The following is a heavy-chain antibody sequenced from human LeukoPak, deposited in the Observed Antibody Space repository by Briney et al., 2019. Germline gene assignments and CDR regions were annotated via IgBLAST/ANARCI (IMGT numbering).Heavy chain of an antibody. CDR2: IYTSGST. D-gene: IGHD3-10*01. CDR3: ARGYYGSGRSPIMDV. J-gene: IGHJ6*04. Sequence: SETLSLTCTVSGGSISSYYWSWIRQPAGKGLEWIGRIYTSGSTNYNPSLKSRVTMSVDTSKNQFSLKLSSVNAADTAVYYCARGYYGSGRSPIMDVWGKGTTVTVSS. V-gene: IGHV4-4*07. CDR1: GGSISSYY.